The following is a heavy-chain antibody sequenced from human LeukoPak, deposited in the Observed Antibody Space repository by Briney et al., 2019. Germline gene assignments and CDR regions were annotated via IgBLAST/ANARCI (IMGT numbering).Heavy chain of an antibody. CDR3: ASLGLGYGSGITDSFY. Sequence: GRSLRLSCAASGFTFSSYAMHWVRQAPGKGLEWVAVISYDGSNKYYADSVKGRFTISRDNSKNTLYLQMNSLRAEDTAVYYCASLGLGYGSGITDSFYWGQGTLVTVSS. CDR2: ISYDGSNK. V-gene: IGHV3-30*04. CDR1: GFTFSSYA. J-gene: IGHJ4*02. D-gene: IGHD3-10*01.